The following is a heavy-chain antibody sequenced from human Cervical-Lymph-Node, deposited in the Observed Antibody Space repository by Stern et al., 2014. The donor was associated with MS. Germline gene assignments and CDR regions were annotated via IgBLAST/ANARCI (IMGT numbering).Heavy chain of an antibody. D-gene: IGHD2-21*01. CDR3: ARGGVIYTQDRNGFDV. Sequence: MQLVESGSGQAKPSQTLSLTCAVSGGSISSGGSSWNWIRQPPGKGLEWIGFIYHSGSTYYNPSPKGRVLLSVDTSKNQFALNLRSVTAADTAVYYCARGGVIYTQDRNGFDVWGQGTMVTVSS. CDR1: GGSISSGGSS. CDR2: IYHSGST. V-gene: IGHV4-30-2*01. J-gene: IGHJ3*01.